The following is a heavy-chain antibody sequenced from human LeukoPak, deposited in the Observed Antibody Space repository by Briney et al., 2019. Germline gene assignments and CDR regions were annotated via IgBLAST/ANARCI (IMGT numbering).Heavy chain of an antibody. CDR3: ARDLYGDYLLVLDY. V-gene: IGHV3-30*04. CDR1: GFTFSSYA. CDR2: ISYDGSNK. J-gene: IGHJ4*02. D-gene: IGHD4-17*01. Sequence: PGRSLRLSCAASGFTFSSYAMHWVRQAPGKGLEWVAVISYDGSNKYYADSVKGRFTISRDNSKNTLYLQMNSLRAEDTAVYYCARDLYGDYLLVLDYWGQGTLVTVSS.